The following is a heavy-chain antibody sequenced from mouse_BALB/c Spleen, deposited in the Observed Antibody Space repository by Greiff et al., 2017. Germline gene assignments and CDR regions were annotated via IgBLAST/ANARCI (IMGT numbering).Heavy chain of an antibody. J-gene: IGHJ4*01. CDR3: ARPDYGYGDAMDY. V-gene: IGHV4-1*02. CDR1: GFDFSRYW. CDR2: INPDSSTI. Sequence: EVQLVESGGGLVQPGGSLKLSCAASGFDFSRYWMSWVRQAPGKGLEWIGEINPDSSTINYTPSLKDKFIISRDNAKNTLYLQMSKVRSEDTALYYCARPDYGYGDAMDYWGQGTSVTVSS. D-gene: IGHD1-2*01.